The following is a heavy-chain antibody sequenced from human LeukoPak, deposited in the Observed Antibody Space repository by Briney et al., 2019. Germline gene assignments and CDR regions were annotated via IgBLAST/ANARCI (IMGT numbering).Heavy chain of an antibody. D-gene: IGHD5-24*01. CDR3: AREGDGYNNYFDY. V-gene: IGHV3-74*01. CDR2: ISSDGSST. J-gene: IGHJ4*02. Sequence: GGSLRLSCAASGFTFSNSWMHWVRQAPGKGLVWVSRISSDGSSTSHADSVKGRFTISRDNAKNTLYLQMNSLRAEDTAVYYCAREGDGYNNYFDYWGQGTLVTVSS. CDR1: GFTFSNSW.